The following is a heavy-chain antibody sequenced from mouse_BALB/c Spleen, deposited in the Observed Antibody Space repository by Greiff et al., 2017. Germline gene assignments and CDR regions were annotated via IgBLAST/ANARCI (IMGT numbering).Heavy chain of an antibody. V-gene: IGHV14-3*02. Sequence: EVKVVESGAELVKPGASVKLSCTASGFNIKDTYMHWVKQRPEQGLEWIGRIDPANGNTKYDPKFQGKATITADTSSNTAYLQLSSLTSEDTAVYYCARGLLRLPFDYWGQGTTLTVSS. CDR1: GFNIKDTY. J-gene: IGHJ2*01. CDR3: ARGLLRLPFDY. D-gene: IGHD1-2*01. CDR2: IDPANGNT.